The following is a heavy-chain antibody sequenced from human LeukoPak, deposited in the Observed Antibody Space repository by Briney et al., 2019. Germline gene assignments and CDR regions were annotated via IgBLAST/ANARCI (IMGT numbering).Heavy chain of an antibody. Sequence: GASVKVSCKASGYTFTGYYMHWVRQAPGQGLEWMGWINPNSGGTNYAQKFQGRVTMTRDTSISTAYMELSRLRSDDTAVYYCARDLWGSGSYSNWFDLWGQGTLVTVSS. CDR1: GYTFTGYY. CDR3: ARDLWGSGSYSNWFDL. CDR2: INPNSGGT. J-gene: IGHJ5*02. V-gene: IGHV1-2*02. D-gene: IGHD3-10*01.